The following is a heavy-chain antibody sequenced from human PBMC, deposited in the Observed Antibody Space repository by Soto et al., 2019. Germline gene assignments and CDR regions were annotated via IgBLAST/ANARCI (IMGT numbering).Heavy chain of an antibody. V-gene: IGHV1-2*02. CDR1: GYTFTDYY. CDR3: ARGPSHGAFDI. J-gene: IGHJ3*02. Sequence: QVQLAQSGAEVKNPGASVKVSCKASGYTFTDYYIHWLRQAPAQGLEWMGWINPYSGDTKYAQKFQGRAPMTRDTSISTTYMELSRLTSDDTALYYCARGPSHGAFDIWGQGTIITVSS. CDR2: INPYSGDT.